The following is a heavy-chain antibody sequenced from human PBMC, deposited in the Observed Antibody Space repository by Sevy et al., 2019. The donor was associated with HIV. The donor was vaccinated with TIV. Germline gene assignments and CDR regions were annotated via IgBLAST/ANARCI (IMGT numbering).Heavy chain of an antibody. V-gene: IGHV3-23*01. CDR1: DGSISSYY. Sequence: ETLSLTCSVSDGSISSYYWSWIRQAPGKGLEWVSSITGGGDNTYYADSVKGRFAISRDNSKNTLFLQMDSLRAEDTALYFCGKPVTATELWDCWGQGTLVTVSS. CDR2: ITGGGDNT. J-gene: IGHJ4*02. CDR3: GKPVTATELWDC. D-gene: IGHD2-21*02.